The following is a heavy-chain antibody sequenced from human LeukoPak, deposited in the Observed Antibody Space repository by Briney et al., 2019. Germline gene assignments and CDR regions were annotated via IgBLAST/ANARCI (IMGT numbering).Heavy chain of an antibody. V-gene: IGHV3-74*01. Sequence: GSLRLSFAASGFPFSSDWMHWVRQAPGGGLVWFSRVNHNGVSRAYADFVKGRFTMSRDDARGTVYLQMDSLSADDTAVYYCARVPGYVGYFYGMDVWGQGTTVTVSS. D-gene: IGHD2-15*01. CDR1: GFPFSSDW. J-gene: IGHJ6*02. CDR2: VNHNGVSR. CDR3: ARVPGYVGYFYGMDV.